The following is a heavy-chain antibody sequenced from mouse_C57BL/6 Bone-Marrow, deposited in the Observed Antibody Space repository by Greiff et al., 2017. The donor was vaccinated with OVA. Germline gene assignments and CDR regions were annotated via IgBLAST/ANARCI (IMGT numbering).Heavy chain of an antibody. J-gene: IGHJ3*01. CDR2: IYPGSGNT. Sequence: VQLQESGAELVRPGASVKLSCKASGYTFTDYYINWVKQRPGQGLEWIARIYPGSGNTYYNEKFKGKATLTAEKSSSTAYMQLSSLTSEDSAVYFCARERNLGYDYEDWGQGTLVTVSA. V-gene: IGHV1-76*01. CDR3: ARERNLGYDYED. D-gene: IGHD2-4*01. CDR1: GYTFTDYY.